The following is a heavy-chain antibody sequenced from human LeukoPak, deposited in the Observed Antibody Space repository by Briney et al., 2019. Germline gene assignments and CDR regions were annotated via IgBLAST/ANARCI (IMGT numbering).Heavy chain of an antibody. V-gene: IGHV4-61*02. D-gene: IGHD3-22*01. CDR3: ASASSGYYYVGEGAFDI. CDR1: GGSISSGSYY. CDR2: IYTSGST. J-gene: IGHJ3*02. Sequence: SQTLSLTCTVSGGSISSGSYYWSWIRQPAGKGLEWIGRIYTSGSTNYNPSLKSRVTISVDTSKNQFSLKLSSVTAADTAVYYCASASSGYYYVGEGAFDIWGQGTMATVSS.